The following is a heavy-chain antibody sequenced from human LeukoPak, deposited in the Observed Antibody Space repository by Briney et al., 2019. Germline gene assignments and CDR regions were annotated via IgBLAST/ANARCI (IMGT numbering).Heavy chain of an antibody. CDR3: AREEDCSGGICYLGNALDI. D-gene: IGHD2-15*01. Sequence: PSETLSLTCAVYGGPFSGYYWSWIRQPPGKGLEWIGEINHSGSTNYNASLKSRVTISVDTSKNQFSLKLSSVTAADTAVYYCAREEDCSGGICYLGNALDIWGQGTMVTVSS. CDR2: INHSGST. V-gene: IGHV4-34*01. J-gene: IGHJ3*02. CDR1: GGPFSGYY.